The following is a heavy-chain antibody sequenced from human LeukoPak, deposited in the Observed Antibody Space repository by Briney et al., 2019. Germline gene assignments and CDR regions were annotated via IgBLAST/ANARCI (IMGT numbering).Heavy chain of an antibody. Sequence: GASVKVSCKASGCTFTSYDINWVRQATGQGLEWMGWMNPNSGNTGYAQKFQGRVTMTRNTSISTAYMELSSLRSEDTAVYYCARGRRQQLANYYYYYMDVWGKGTTVTVSS. V-gene: IGHV1-8*01. CDR3: ARGRRQQLANYYYYYMDV. D-gene: IGHD6-13*01. CDR1: GCTFTSYD. J-gene: IGHJ6*03. CDR2: MNPNSGNT.